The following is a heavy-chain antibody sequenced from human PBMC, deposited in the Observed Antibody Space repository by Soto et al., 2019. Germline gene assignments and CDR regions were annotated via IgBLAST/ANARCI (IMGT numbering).Heavy chain of an antibody. CDR2: ISSSGHFI. J-gene: IGHJ4*02. Sequence: EVQLLESGGALVQPGGSLRLSCAASGFTFSTYAMSWVRQAPGTGLECVSSISSSGHFINYADSVKGRFSISRDNSKNTLYWQMSSLRADDSAVYYCAQGAYNSRYTYWGQGTLVTVSS. V-gene: IGHV3-23*01. CDR1: GFTFSTYA. D-gene: IGHD5-18*01. CDR3: AQGAYNSRYTY.